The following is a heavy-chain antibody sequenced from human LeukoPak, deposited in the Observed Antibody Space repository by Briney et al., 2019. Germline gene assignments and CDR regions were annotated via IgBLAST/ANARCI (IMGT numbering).Heavy chain of an antibody. CDR1: GLTFSTSG. Sequence: PGGSLRLSXTASGLTFSTSGFNWVRQAPGKGLEWAASIGPTGSDRYHADSIKGRFTISRDNANNFLYLQMNSLRAEDTAVYYCATETNGHHYDYWGQGTLLTVSS. V-gene: IGHV3-21*06. J-gene: IGHJ4*02. CDR2: IGPTGSDR. CDR3: ATETNGHHYDY. D-gene: IGHD1-14*01.